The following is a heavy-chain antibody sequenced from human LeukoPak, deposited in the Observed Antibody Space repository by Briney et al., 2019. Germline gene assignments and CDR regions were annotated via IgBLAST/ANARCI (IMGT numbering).Heavy chain of an antibody. V-gene: IGHV1-18*01. J-gene: IGHJ5*02. D-gene: IGHD7-27*01. Sequence: ASVKVSCKASGYTFTSYGISWVRQAPGQGLEWMGWISAYNGNTNYAQKFQGRVTMTTDTSTSTAYMELRSLRSDDTAVYYCARDLLTADLFYWFDPWGQGTLVTVSS. CDR2: ISAYNGNT. CDR3: ARDLLTADLFYWFDP. CDR1: GYTFTSYG.